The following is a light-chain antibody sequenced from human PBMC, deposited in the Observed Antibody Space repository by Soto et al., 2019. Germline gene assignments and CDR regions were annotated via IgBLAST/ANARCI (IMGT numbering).Light chain of an antibody. J-gene: IGLJ2*01. CDR3: SSYTSSSTVV. Sequence: QSDLTQPASVSGSPGQSITISCTGTSSEVGGYNYVSWYQQHPGKAPKLMIYDVSNRPSGVSNRFSGSKSGNTASLTISGLQAEDEADYYCSSYTSSSTVVFGGGTKLTVL. CDR1: SSEVGGYNY. CDR2: DVS. V-gene: IGLV2-14*01.